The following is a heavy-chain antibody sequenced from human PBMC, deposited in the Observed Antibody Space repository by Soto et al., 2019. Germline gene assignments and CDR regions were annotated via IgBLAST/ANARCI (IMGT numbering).Heavy chain of an antibody. D-gene: IGHD3-22*01. V-gene: IGHV1-69*13. CDR2: IIPIFGTA. J-gene: IGHJ6*02. CDR3: EIRYYDSSGFDYGMDV. CDR1: GGTFSSYA. Sequence: ASVKVSCKASGGTFSSYAISWVRQAPGQGLEWMGGIIPIFGTANYAQKFQGRVTITADESTSTAYMELSSLRSEDTAVYYCEIRYYDSSGFDYGMDVWGQGTTVTVSS.